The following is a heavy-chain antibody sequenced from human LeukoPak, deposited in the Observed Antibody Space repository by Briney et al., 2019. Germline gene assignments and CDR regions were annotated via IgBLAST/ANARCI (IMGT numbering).Heavy chain of an antibody. D-gene: IGHD3-16*01. CDR3: ARDPEGGPFDI. J-gene: IGHJ3*02. V-gene: IGHV1-18*01. CDR2: ISAYNGNT. CDR1: GYTFTSYG. Sequence: ASVKVSCKASGYTFTSYGISWVRQAPGQGLEWMGWISAYNGNTNYAQRLQGRVTMTTDTSTSTAYMELRRLRSDDTAVYYCARDPEGGPFDIWGQGTMVTVSS.